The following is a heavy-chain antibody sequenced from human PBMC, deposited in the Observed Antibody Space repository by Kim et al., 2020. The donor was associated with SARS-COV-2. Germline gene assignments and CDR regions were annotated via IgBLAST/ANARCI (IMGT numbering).Heavy chain of an antibody. CDR2: INHSGST. CDR3: ARGYGGHWGY. J-gene: IGHJ4*02. Sequence: SETLSLTCAVYGGSFSGYYWSWIRQPPGKGLEWIGEINHSGSTNYNPSLKSRVTISVDTSKNQFSLKLSSVTAADTAVYYCARGYGGHWGYWGQGTLVTVSS. CDR1: GGSFSGYY. D-gene: IGHD4-17*01. V-gene: IGHV4-34*01.